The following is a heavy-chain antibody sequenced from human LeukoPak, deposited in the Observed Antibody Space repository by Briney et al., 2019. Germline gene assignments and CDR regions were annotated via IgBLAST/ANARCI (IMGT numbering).Heavy chain of an antibody. V-gene: IGHV4-61*01. CDR1: GGSVSSGSYY. Sequence: SETLSLTCTVSGGSVSSGSYYWSWIRQPPGKGLEWIGNIYYSGSTNYNPSLKSRVTISVDTSKNQFSLKLSSVTAADTAVYYCARGGIGDDYSELDYWGQGTLVTVSS. D-gene: IGHD4-11*01. CDR3: ARGGIGDDYSELDY. J-gene: IGHJ4*02. CDR2: IYYSGST.